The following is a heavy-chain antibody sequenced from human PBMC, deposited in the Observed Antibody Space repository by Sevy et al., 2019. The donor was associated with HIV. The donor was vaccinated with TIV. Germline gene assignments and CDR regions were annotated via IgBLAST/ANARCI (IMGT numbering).Heavy chain of an antibody. V-gene: IGHV3-23*01. CDR2: ISGSGGST. CDR1: GFTFSSYA. D-gene: IGHD6-13*01. Sequence: GGSLRLSCAASGFTFSSYAMSWVRQAPGKGLEWVSAISGSGGSTYYADSVKGRFTISRDNSKNTLYLQMNSLRAEDTAVYYCAKDRAAVAAPRPYYFDYWRQGTLVTVSS. CDR3: AKDRAAVAAPRPYYFDY. J-gene: IGHJ4*02.